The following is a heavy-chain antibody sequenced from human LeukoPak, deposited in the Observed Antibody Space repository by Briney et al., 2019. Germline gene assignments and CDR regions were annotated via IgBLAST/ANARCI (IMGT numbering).Heavy chain of an antibody. D-gene: IGHD6-19*01. CDR2: ISNDGSSK. CDR1: GFTFSNFG. Sequence: TGGSLRLSCAASGFTFSNFGMHWVRQAPGKGLEWVAVISNDGSSKFYTDSVKGRFTLSRDNSRNTLNLQMNSLRVEDTAVYYCAKDRYSSGWSFDYWGQGTLVTVSS. J-gene: IGHJ4*02. V-gene: IGHV3-30*18. CDR3: AKDRYSSGWSFDY.